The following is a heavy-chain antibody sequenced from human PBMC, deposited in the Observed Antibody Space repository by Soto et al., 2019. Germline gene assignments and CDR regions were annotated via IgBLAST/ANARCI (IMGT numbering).Heavy chain of an antibody. CDR1: GFTFSSYA. CDR2: ISGSGGST. V-gene: IGHV3-23*01. J-gene: IGHJ6*02. D-gene: IGHD2-21*01. CDR3: ANSPVLAGWGLLNYYYCMDV. Sequence: EVQLLESGGGLVQPGGSLRLSCAASGFTFSSYAMSWVRQAPGKGLEWVSAISGSGGSTYYADSVKGRFTISRDNSKNTLYLQMNSLRAEDTAVYYCANSPVLAGWGLLNYYYCMDVWGQGTTVTVSS.